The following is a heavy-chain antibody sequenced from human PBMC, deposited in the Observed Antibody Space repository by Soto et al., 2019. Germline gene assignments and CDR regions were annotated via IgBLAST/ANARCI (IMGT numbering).Heavy chain of an antibody. Sequence: QVQLVQSGAEVKETGSSVKVSCKASGGTFSSYAISWVRQAPGQGLEWMGGIIPIFGTADYAQKFQGRVTITADESTSTAYMELSSLRTEDTAVYYCASIRANTYYYGMDVWGQGTTVTVSS. D-gene: IGHD3-10*01. CDR2: IIPIFGTA. CDR1: GGTFSSYA. V-gene: IGHV1-69*13. J-gene: IGHJ6*02. CDR3: ASIRANTYYYGMDV.